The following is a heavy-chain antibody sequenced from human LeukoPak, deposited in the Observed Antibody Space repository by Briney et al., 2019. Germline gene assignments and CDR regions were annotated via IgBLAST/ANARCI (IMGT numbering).Heavy chain of an antibody. CDR3: ARDRNPLRSRGYFDY. CDR2: INPNSGGT. V-gene: IGHV1-2*02. D-gene: IGHD1-14*01. CDR1: GYTFTGYY. Sequence: ASVKVSCKAFGYTFTGYYMHWVRQAPGQGLEWMGWINPNSGGTNYAQKFQGRVTMTRDTSISTAYMELSRLRSDDTAVYYCARDRNPLRSRGYFDYWGQGTLVTVSS. J-gene: IGHJ4*02.